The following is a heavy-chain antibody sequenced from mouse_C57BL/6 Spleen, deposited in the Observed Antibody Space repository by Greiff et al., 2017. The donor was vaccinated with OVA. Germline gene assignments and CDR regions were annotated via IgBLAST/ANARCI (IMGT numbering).Heavy chain of an antibody. CDR2: ISYDGSN. CDR1: GYSITSGYY. J-gene: IGHJ4*01. CDR3: ARVGYRDY. Sequence: EVKLVESGPGLVKPSQSLSLTCSVTGYSITSGYYWNWIRQFPGNKLEWMGYISYDGSNNYNPSLKNRISITRDTSKNQFCLKLNSVTTEDTATYYCARVGYRDYWGQGTSVTVSS. D-gene: IGHD2-12*01. V-gene: IGHV3-6*01.